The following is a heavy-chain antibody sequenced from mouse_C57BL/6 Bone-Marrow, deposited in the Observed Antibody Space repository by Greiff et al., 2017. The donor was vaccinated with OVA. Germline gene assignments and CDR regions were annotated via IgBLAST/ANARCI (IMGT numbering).Heavy chain of an antibody. CDR2: IYPGDGDT. CDR1: GYAFSSSW. CDR3: ARSYDGYSDY. Sequence: VKLMESGPELVKPGASVKISCKASGYAFSSSWMNWVKQRPGKGLEWIGRIYPGDGDTNYNGKFKGKATLTADKSSSTAYMQLSSLTSEDSAVYFCARSYDGYSDYWGQGTTLTVSS. D-gene: IGHD2-3*01. J-gene: IGHJ2*01. V-gene: IGHV1-82*01.